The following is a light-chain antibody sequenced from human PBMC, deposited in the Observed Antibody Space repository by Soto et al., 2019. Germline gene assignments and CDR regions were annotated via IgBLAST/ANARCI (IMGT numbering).Light chain of an antibody. V-gene: IGLV4-69*01. Sequence: QLVLTQSPSASASLGASVKLTCTLSSGHSSYAIAWHQQQPEKGPRYLMKLNSDGSHSKGDGIPDRFSGSSSGAERYLTSSCVQSEDEAVYYCQTGGTGSPFGGGTKLTVL. CDR2: LNSDGSH. CDR1: SGHSSYA. CDR3: QTGGTGSP. J-gene: IGLJ2*01.